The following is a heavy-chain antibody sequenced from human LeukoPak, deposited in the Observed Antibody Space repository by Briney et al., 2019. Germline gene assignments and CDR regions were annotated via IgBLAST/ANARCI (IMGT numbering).Heavy chain of an antibody. CDR2: IYPGDSDT. J-gene: IGHJ5*02. Sequence: GASLKISCKGSGYSFTSYWIGWVRQMPGKGLEWMGIIYPGDSDTRYSPSFQGQVTISTDKSISTAYLQWSSLKASDTAMYYCARRYCSSTSCYSGRGTWFDPWGQGTLVTVSS. CDR1: GYSFTSYW. V-gene: IGHV5-51*01. CDR3: ARRYCSSTSCYSGRGTWFDP. D-gene: IGHD2-2*02.